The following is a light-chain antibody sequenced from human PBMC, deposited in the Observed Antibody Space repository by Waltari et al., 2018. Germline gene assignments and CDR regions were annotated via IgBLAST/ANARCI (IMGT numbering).Light chain of an antibody. J-gene: IGLJ2*01. Sequence: QSALTQPASVSGSPGQSITISCTATSRHIGAYNYVCWYRQHPGKAPKLIISDVNPRPSGISNRFSGSKSGNTASLTISGLQAEDEADYYCSSYTSSSTLVFGGGTRLTVL. V-gene: IGLV2-14*03. CDR1: SRHIGAYNY. CDR3: SSYTSSSTLV. CDR2: DVN.